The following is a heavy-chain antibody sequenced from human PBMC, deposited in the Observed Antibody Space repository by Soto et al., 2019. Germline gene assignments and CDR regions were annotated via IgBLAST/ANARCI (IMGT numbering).Heavy chain of an antibody. V-gene: IGHV4-31*01. CDR3: TRHKPLPQICNSVKAYYSMDV. D-gene: IGHD4-17*01. J-gene: IGHJ6*02. CDR1: GGSIRSGGDF. CDR2: IYYNSGST. Sequence: QVQLQESGPGLVKPSQTLSLTCIVSGGSIRSGGDFWSWIRQHPGKGLEWIGNIYYNSGSTYYTPSRANAASPAVDASKSWFCLGLRSVTAADTAMYFCTRHKPLPQICNSVKAYYSMDVWGQGTTVIAS.